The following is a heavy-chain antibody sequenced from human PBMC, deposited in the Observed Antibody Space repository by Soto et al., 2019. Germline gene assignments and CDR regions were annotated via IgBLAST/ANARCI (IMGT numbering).Heavy chain of an antibody. CDR3: AKDRGDPGPFDY. Sequence: GSLRLSCAASGXTFSSYSMSWVRQAPGKGLEWVSAIIGSGGSTYYADYVKGRFTISRDNSKNTLYLQMNSLRAEDTAVYYCAKDRGDPGPFDYWGQGTLVTVSS. V-gene: IGHV3-23*01. D-gene: IGHD3-10*01. CDR2: IIGSGGST. CDR1: GXTFSSYS. J-gene: IGHJ4*02.